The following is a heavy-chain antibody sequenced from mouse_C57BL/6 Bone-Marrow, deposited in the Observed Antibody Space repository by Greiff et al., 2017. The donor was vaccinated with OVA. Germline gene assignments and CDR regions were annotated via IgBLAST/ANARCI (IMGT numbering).Heavy chain of an antibody. Sequence: EVKLQESGPELVKPGASVKMSCKASGYTFTDYNMHWVKQSHGKSLEWIGYINPNNGGTSYNQKFKGKATLTVNKSSSTAYMELRSLTSEDTAVYYCARSPLDSSGYWFAYWGQGTLVTVSA. CDR2: INPNNGGT. CDR3: ARSPLDSSGYWFAY. CDR1: GYTFTDYN. J-gene: IGHJ3*01. V-gene: IGHV1-22*01. D-gene: IGHD3-2*02.